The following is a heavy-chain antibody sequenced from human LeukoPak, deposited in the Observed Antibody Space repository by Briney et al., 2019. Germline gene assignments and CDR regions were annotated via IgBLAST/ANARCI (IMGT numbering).Heavy chain of an antibody. CDR3: ARLVVPPGNRGWYYEH. J-gene: IGHJ4*02. Sequence: GGSLRLSCAASGFIFSNYWMAWVRQGPGEGPEWVAYINQRGSEKYYVDSVRGRFTISRDNDKNSLDLQMNSLRVEDTAIYYCARLVVPPGNRGWYYEHWGQGTLVTVSS. D-gene: IGHD2-2*01. CDR1: GFIFSNYW. V-gene: IGHV3-7*03. CDR2: INQRGSEK.